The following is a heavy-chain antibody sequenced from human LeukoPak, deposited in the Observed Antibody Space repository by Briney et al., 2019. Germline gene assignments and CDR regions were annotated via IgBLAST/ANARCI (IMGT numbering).Heavy chain of an antibody. Sequence: PSETLSLTCTVSGGSISSSSYYWGWIRQPPGKGLEWIGSIYYSGSTYYNPSLKSRVTISVDTSKNQFSLKLSSVTAADTAVYYCARFPSIISGSYADYWGQGTLVTVSS. D-gene: IGHD1-26*01. CDR2: IYYSGST. V-gene: IGHV4-39*07. CDR3: ARFPSIISGSYADY. CDR1: GGSISSSSYY. J-gene: IGHJ4*02.